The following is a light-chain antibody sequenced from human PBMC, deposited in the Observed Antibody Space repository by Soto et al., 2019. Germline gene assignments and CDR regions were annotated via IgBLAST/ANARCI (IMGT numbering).Light chain of an antibody. Sequence: QSVLTQPRSVSGSPGQSVTISCTGTSSVVGSYNYVSWYQQHPGKAPKLMIYDVTQRPSGVSDRFSGSKSGNTASLTISGLQADDEADYYCCSYAGAYIYVFGSGTKVTVL. CDR1: SSVVGSYNY. V-gene: IGLV2-11*01. CDR3: CSYAGAYIYV. CDR2: DVT. J-gene: IGLJ1*01.